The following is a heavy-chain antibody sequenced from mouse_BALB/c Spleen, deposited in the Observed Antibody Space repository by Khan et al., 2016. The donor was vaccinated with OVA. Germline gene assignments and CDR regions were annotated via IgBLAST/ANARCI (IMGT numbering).Heavy chain of an antibody. J-gene: IGHJ4*01. D-gene: IGHD2-13*01. CDR3: ASGDWAY. CDR1: GFTFSSFG. CDR2: ISSGSSTI. V-gene: IGHV5-17*02. Sequence: EVQLQESGGGLVQPGGSRTLSCAASGFTFSSFGMHWVRQAPEKGLEWVAYISSGSSTIYYADTVTGRFTISRDTPKHTLFLQMTSLRSEDTAKDYCASGDWAYWGQGTLVTVSS.